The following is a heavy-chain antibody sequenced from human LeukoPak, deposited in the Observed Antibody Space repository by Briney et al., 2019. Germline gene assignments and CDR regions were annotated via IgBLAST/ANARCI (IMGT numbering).Heavy chain of an antibody. Sequence: GGSLRLSSAASGFTFSSYWMTWVRQAPGEGLEWVANIEQDGSEKYYVDSVKGRFTISRDNAKNSLYLQMNSLRAEDTAVYYCARGGMTRRFYYYYMDVWGKGTTVTVSS. V-gene: IGHV3-7*04. CDR2: IEQDGSEK. CDR3: ARGGMTRRFYYYYMDV. J-gene: IGHJ6*03. D-gene: IGHD3-16*01. CDR1: GFTFSSYW.